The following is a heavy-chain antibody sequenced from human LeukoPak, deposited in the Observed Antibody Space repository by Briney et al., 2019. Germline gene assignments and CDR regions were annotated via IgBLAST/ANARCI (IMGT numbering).Heavy chain of an antibody. Sequence: SQTLSLTCTVSGGSISSGDYYWSWIRQPPGKGLEWIGYIYYSGSTYYNPSLKSRVTISVDTSKNQFSLKLSSVTAADTAVYYCAREREYGVIYFAYWGQGTLVTVSS. CDR2: IYYSGST. CDR1: GGSISSGDYY. D-gene: IGHD3-10*01. CDR3: AREREYGVIYFAY. V-gene: IGHV4-30-4*01. J-gene: IGHJ4*02.